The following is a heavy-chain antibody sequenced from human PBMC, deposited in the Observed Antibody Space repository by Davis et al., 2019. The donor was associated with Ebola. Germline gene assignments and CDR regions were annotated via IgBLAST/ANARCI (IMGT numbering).Heavy chain of an antibody. D-gene: IGHD2-21*01. V-gene: IGHV3-74*03. CDR3: ARGIGED. CDR2: INSGGGLT. J-gene: IGHJ4*02. Sequence: HTGGSLRLSCAASGFSVSSNYMNWVRQAPGKGLEWVSRINSGGGLTTYADSVKGRFTISRDNAKNTLYLQMNSLRAEDTAVYYCARGIGEDWGQGTLVTVSS. CDR1: GFSVSSNY.